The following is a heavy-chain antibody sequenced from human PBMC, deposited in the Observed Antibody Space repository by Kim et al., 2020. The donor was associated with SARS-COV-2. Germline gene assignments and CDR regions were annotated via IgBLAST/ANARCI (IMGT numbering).Heavy chain of an antibody. CDR3: ARGISKGLRYFDWLPLDY. D-gene: IGHD3-9*01. CDR1: GGSFSGYY. V-gene: IGHV4-34*01. Sequence: SETLSLTCAVYGGSFSGYYWSWIRQPPGKGLEWIGEINHSGSTNYNPSLKSRVTISVDTSKNQFSLKLSSVTAADTAVYYCARGISKGLRYFDWLPLDYWGQGTLVTVSS. CDR2: INHSGST. J-gene: IGHJ4*02.